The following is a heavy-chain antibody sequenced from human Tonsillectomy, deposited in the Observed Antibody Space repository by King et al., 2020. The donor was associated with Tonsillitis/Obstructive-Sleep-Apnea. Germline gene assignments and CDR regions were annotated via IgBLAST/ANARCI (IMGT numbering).Heavy chain of an antibody. Sequence: VQLVESGGGLEQPGGSLRLSCAASGFTFSTYAMSWVRQAPGKGLEWVSAISGGGGSTFYAASVKGRFTISRDNSKNTLDFQMNSLSVDDTAVYYCAKSRRYSTNDAFEIWGQGTMVTVSS. CDR3: AKSRRYSTNDAFEI. D-gene: IGHD6-13*01. J-gene: IGHJ3*02. CDR1: GFTFSTYA. CDR2: ISGGGGST. V-gene: IGHV3-23*04.